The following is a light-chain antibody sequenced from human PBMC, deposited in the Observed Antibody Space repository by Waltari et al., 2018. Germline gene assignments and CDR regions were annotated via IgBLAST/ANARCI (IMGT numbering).Light chain of an antibody. CDR2: GAS. V-gene: IGKV1-12*01. J-gene: IGKJ1*01. CDR1: QGISNW. CDR3: QQGNSFPPT. Sequence: DIQMTQFPSAVSASVGDRVTMTCRASQGISNWLAWYQQKPGKAPKLLIYGASILQTGVPSRFSAGGSGTDFTLTISNLQPDDFATYFCQQGNSFPPTFGQETKVEVK.